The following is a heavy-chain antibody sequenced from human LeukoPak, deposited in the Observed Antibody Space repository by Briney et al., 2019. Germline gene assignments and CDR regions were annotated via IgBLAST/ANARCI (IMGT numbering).Heavy chain of an antibody. J-gene: IGHJ5*02. Sequence: ASVKVSCKVSGYTLTELSMHWVRQAPGKGLEWMGGFDPEDGETIYAQKFQGRVTMTRDTSTSTVYMELSSLRSEDTAVYYCAREQIAADYNWFDPWGQGTLVTVSS. CDR3: AREQIAADYNWFDP. CDR1: GYTLTELS. V-gene: IGHV1-24*01. D-gene: IGHD6-13*01. CDR2: FDPEDGET.